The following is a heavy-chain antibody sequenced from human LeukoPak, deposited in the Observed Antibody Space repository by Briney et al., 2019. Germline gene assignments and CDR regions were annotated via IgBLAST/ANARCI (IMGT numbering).Heavy chain of an antibody. CDR2: IYTTGRT. J-gene: IGHJ5*02. CDR3: ARGQGLAAAGSLSFAP. CDR1: RGSISSYY. V-gene: IGHV4-4*07. Sequence: SETLSLTCSVSRGSISSYYWRWIRQSAGRGREGSGRIYTTGRTNYNPSLTSRLTISLDKSKTQFSLKLTSVTAADTAVYYCARGQGLAAAGSLSFAPWGHGILVSVSS. D-gene: IGHD6-13*01.